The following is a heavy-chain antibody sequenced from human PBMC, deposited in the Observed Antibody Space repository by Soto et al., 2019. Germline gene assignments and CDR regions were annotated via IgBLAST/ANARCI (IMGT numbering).Heavy chain of an antibody. CDR2: ISYDGSNK. D-gene: IGHD1-26*01. CDR1: GFTFSSYG. J-gene: IGHJ6*02. CDR3: SKELAESGWELQYEGYDYYGMYV. Sequence: GGSLRLSCAASGFTFSSYGMHWVRQAPGKGLEWVAVISYDGSNKYYADSVKGRFTISRDNSKNTLYLQMNSLRAEDTAVYYCSKELAESGWELQYEGYDYYGMYVWGQENTVTVSS. V-gene: IGHV3-30*18.